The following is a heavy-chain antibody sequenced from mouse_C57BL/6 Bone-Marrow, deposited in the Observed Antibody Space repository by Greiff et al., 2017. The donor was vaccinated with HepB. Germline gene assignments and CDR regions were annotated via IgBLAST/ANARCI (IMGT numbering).Heavy chain of an antibody. CDR3: ARSPGFAY. CDR1: GYTFTSYW. CDR2: IDPSDSYT. Sequence: VQLQQPGAELVKPGASVKLSCQASGYTFTSYWMQWVKQRPGQGLEWIGEIDPSDSYTNYNQKFKGKATLTVDTSSSTAYMQLSSLTSEDSAVYYCARSPGFAYWGQGTLVTVSA. V-gene: IGHV1-50*01. J-gene: IGHJ3*01.